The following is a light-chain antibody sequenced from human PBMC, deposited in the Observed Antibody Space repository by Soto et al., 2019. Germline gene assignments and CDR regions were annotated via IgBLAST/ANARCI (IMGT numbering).Light chain of an antibody. CDR3: CSYAGSSTYV. Sequence: QSVLTQPASVSGSPGQSITISCTGTSSDVGSYNLVSWYQQHPGKAPKLMIYEVSKRPPGVSNRFSGSKSGNTASLTISGLQAEDEAEYYCCSYAGSSTYVFGTGTKVNVL. J-gene: IGLJ1*01. V-gene: IGLV2-23*02. CDR1: SSDVGSYNL. CDR2: EVS.